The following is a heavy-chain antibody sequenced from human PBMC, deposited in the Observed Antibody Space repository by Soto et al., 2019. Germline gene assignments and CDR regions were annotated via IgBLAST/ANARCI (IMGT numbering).Heavy chain of an antibody. CDR1: GGTFTSFT. CDR3: ASGSALAAES. Sequence: QVQLVQSGAVVKKPGSSLKVSCRTSGGTFTSFTVSWVRQAPGQALEWMGGIIPLFGSTNYAHKFQGRLTITADRSTATAYLDLRSLKSVDTAVYYCASGSALAAESWGQGTLVTVS. V-gene: IGHV1-69*06. J-gene: IGHJ5*02. D-gene: IGHD5-18*01. CDR2: IIPLFGST.